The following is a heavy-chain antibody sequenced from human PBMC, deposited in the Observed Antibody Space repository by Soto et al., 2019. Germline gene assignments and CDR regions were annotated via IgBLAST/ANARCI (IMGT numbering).Heavy chain of an antibody. J-gene: IGHJ3*02. CDR2: IYYSGST. Sequence: SETLSLTCTVSGGSISSGDYYWSWIRQPPGKGLEWIGYIYYSGSTYYNPSLKSRVTISVDTSKNQFSLKLSSVTAADTAVYYCGRVWGYCTTGVCYTAFDIWGQGTMVTVSS. V-gene: IGHV4-30-4*01. CDR1: GGSISSGDYY. D-gene: IGHD2-8*01. CDR3: GRVWGYCTTGVCYTAFDI.